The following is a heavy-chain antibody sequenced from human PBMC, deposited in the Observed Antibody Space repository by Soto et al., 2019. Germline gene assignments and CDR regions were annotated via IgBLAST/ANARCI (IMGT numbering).Heavy chain of an antibody. J-gene: IGHJ6*02. Sequence: SATLSLTCAGYGGSFSGYYWRGIRQPPGRGLEWIGEIKHSGSTNYNPSLKSRVAKSVDTSKNQFSLKLSYVTEADKAVYYCARGEYYDFWSGYYTTYYYGMDVWGQGTTVT. CDR3: ARGEYYDFWSGYYTTYYYGMDV. D-gene: IGHD3-3*01. V-gene: IGHV4-34*01. CDR1: GGSFSGYY. CDR2: IKHSGST.